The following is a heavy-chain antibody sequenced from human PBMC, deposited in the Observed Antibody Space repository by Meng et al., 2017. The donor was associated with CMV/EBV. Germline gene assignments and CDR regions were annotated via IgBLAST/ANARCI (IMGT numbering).Heavy chain of an antibody. CDR2: INPNSGGT. CDR1: GYTFTGYY. D-gene: IGHD6-19*01. V-gene: IGHV1-2*02. Sequence: ASVKVSCKASGYTFTGYYMHWVRQAPGQGLAWMGWINPNSGGTNYAQKFQGRVTMTRDTSISTAYMELSRLRSDDTAVYYCARGGIAVAGTYDYWGQGTLVTVSS. J-gene: IGHJ4*02. CDR3: ARGGIAVAGTYDY.